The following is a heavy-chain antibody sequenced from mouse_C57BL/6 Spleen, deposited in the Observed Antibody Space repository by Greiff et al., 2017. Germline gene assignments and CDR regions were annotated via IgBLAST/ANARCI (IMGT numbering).Heavy chain of an antibody. D-gene: IGHD2-14*01. CDR2: INPSSGYT. V-gene: IGHV1-4*01. Sequence: QVQLKQFGAELASPGASVKMSCKASGYTFPSYTMHWVKQRPGQGLEWIGYINPSSGYTKYNQKFKDKATLTADKSSSTAYMQLSSLTSEDSAVYYCARTASSIGTMDYWGQGTSVTVSS. CDR1: GYTFPSYT. J-gene: IGHJ4*01. CDR3: ARTASSIGTMDY.